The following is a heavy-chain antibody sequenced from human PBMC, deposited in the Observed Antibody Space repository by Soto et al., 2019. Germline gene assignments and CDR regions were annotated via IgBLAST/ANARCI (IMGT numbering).Heavy chain of an antibody. CDR3: ARRITVTPHADGGS. CDR2: IRNIANSYTT. J-gene: IGHJ5*02. CDR1: GFTFSDHY. Sequence: EVQLVESGGDLVQPGGSLRLSCAVSGFTFSDHYMELVRQAPRKGLDWVGRIRNIANSYTTDYAASVKGRFTISRDDSKNSQYLQMTSLKTADTSMYYCARRITVTPHADGGSWGQGTLVTVSS. V-gene: IGHV3-72*01. D-gene: IGHD1-7*01.